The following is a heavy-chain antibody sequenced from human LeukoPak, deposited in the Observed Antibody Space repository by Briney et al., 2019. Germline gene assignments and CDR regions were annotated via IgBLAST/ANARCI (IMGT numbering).Heavy chain of an antibody. Sequence: GGSLRLSCAASGFTFSSYAMSWVRQAPGKGLEWVSAISGSGGSTYYADSVKGRFTISRDNSKNTLYLQMNSLRAEVTAVYYGAEVGVGAITGQDAFDIWGQGTMVTVSS. J-gene: IGHJ3*02. CDR1: GFTFSSYA. D-gene: IGHD1-26*01. CDR3: AEVGVGAITGQDAFDI. CDR2: ISGSGGST. V-gene: IGHV3-23*01.